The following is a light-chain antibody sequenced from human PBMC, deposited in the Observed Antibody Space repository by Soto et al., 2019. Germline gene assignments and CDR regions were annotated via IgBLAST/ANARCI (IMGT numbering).Light chain of an antibody. CDR3: HQSYSTPMYT. J-gene: IGKJ2*01. CDR2: AAS. V-gene: IGKV1-39*01. CDR1: QSISSY. Sequence: DIQMTQSPSSLSASVGDRVTITCRASQSISSYLNWYQQKPGKAPKLLIYAASSLQSGVPSSFSGSGSGTDVTLTISRLQPEDFATYYCHQSYSTPMYTFGQGTQLEIK.